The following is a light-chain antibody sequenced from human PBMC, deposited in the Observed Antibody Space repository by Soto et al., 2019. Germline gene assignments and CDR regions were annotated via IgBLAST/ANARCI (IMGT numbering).Light chain of an antibody. Sequence: EIVMTQSPATLSVSRGERATLSCRASQSVSSDLAGYQQKPGQAPRRLIYGASTRATGIPAWFSGGGSGTEFTLTISSLQSEDSAVYYCQQYNNWPPWTFGQGTKVEIK. CDR1: QSVSSD. CDR3: QQYNNWPPWT. V-gene: IGKV3-15*01. J-gene: IGKJ1*01. CDR2: GAS.